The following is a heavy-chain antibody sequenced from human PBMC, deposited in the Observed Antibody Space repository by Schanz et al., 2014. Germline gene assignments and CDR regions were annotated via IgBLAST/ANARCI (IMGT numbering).Heavy chain of an antibody. CDR2: MNPTTGNR. CDR1: GYSFTTYD. V-gene: IGHV1-8*01. Sequence: QVQLVQSGAEVKKPGASVRVSCKASGYSFTTYDVNWVRQATGQGLEWMGWMNPTTGNRGYAQNFQGRVTMTRDTSLKTAYMEMTDLKFEDAGLYYCAIYYGDRTLWGQGTLIAVSS. D-gene: IGHD4-17*01. J-gene: IGHJ4*02. CDR3: AIYYGDRTL.